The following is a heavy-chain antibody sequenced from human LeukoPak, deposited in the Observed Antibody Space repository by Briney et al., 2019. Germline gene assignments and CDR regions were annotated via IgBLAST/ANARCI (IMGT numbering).Heavy chain of an antibody. V-gene: IGHV4-61*08. Sequence: PSETLSLTCTVSGGSISSGGYYWSWIRQPPGKGLEWIGYIYYSGSTNYNPSLKSRVTISVDTSKNQFSLKLSSVTAADTAVYYCARDWVDSSGYYSYYYYGMDVWGQGTTVTVSS. CDR1: GGSISSGGYY. D-gene: IGHD3-22*01. CDR3: ARDWVDSSGYYSYYYYGMDV. CDR2: IYYSGST. J-gene: IGHJ6*02.